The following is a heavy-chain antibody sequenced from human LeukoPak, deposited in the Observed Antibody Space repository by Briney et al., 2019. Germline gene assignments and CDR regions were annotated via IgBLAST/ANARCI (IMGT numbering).Heavy chain of an antibody. CDR2: ISDIRSI. CDR1: GGSISSYY. CDR3: ARGRCSSTSCYGNWFDP. D-gene: IGHD2-2*01. Sequence: PSETLSLTCTVSGGSISSYYWSWIRQPPGKGLEWIAYISDIRSINYNPSLKSRVTISLDTSKNQFSLKLSSVTAADTAVYYCARGRCSSTSCYGNWFDPWGQGTLVTVSS. V-gene: IGHV4-59*12. J-gene: IGHJ5*02.